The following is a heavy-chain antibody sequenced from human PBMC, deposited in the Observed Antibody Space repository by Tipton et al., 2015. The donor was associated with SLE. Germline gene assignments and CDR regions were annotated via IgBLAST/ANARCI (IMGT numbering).Heavy chain of an antibody. D-gene: IGHD1-26*01. CDR2: LYASGKT. Sequence: TLSLTCTVSGGSIGSYNWIWIRQPAGKGLEWIGRLYASGKTKYNPSLNSRVAVSVDRSKNQFSLKVTSVTAADTAVYYCARTLGAIAHTVYDAFDIWGQGKMVTVSS. CDR1: GGSIGSYN. CDR3: ARTLGAIAHTVYDAFDI. V-gene: IGHV4-4*07. J-gene: IGHJ3*02.